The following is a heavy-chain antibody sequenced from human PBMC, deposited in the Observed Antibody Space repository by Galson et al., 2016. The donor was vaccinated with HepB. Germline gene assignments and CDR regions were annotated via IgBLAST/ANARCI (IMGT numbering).Heavy chain of an antibody. CDR2: ISYDGGNK. Sequence: SLRLSCAASGFTFSSYAVHWVRQAPGKGLEWVAGISYDGGNKYYADSVKGRFTITRDTSKNTLYLQMNSLRAEDTAVYYCARDRGYSYGYLVSYYFDYWGQGTLVTVSS. V-gene: IGHV3-30-3*01. J-gene: IGHJ4*02. CDR1: GFTFSSYA. CDR3: ARDRGYSYGYLVSYYFDY. D-gene: IGHD5-18*01.